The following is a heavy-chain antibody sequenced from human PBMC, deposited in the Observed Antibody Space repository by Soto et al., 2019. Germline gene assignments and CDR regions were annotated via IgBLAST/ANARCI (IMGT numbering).Heavy chain of an antibody. J-gene: IGHJ6*02. CDR2: IYTSGST. V-gene: IGHV4-4*07. CDR1: GGSISSYY. CDR3: ARHYNVFLFFGESLSGMDV. D-gene: IGHD3-10*02. Sequence: SETLSLTCTVSGGSISSYYWSWIRQPAGKGLEWIGRIYTSGSTNYNPPLKSRVTISVDTSKNQFSLNLKSLTAADTAVYYCARHYNVFLFFGESLSGMDVWGQGTTVTVSS.